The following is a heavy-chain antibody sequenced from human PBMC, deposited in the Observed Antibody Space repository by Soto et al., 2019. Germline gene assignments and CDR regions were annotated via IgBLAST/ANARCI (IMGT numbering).Heavy chain of an antibody. CDR2: INSDGTRT. V-gene: IGHV3-74*01. CDR3: TTVATHSYNWLDP. Sequence: EVQLVESGGTLVQPGGSLRLSCAASGFTFNTYWMHWVRQAPGTGLVWFSRINSDGTRTTYADSVKGRFTISRDNAKNTVYLQMNSLRAEDTAVYYCTTVATHSYNWLDPWGQGTLVTVSS. J-gene: IGHJ5*02. CDR1: GFTFNTYW. D-gene: IGHD5-12*01.